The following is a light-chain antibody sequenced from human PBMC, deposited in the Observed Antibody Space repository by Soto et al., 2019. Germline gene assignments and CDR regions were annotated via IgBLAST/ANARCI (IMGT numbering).Light chain of an antibody. V-gene: IGKV1-5*03. CDR2: KAS. Sequence: DIQMTQSPSTLSASVGDRVTITCRASQSLSSWLAWYQQKPGKAPKLLIYKASGLESGVPSRFSGSGSGTEFTLTISSLQPDDFATYYCQQYNSYSPWTFCQGTKVEIK. CDR3: QQYNSYSPWT. CDR1: QSLSSW. J-gene: IGKJ1*01.